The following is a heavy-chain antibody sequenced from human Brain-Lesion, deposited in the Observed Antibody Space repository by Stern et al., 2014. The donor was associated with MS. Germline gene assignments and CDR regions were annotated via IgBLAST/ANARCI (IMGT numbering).Heavy chain of an antibody. V-gene: IGHV4-61*02. D-gene: IGHD2-2*01. CDR2: IFNSGSN. Sequence: QLQLQESGPGLVKPSQTLSLSCTVSGGSISSGGYYWSWIRQPAGKGLEWIGRIFNSGSNRYNPSLKSRVTISIATSKNQFSLRLNSMTAADTAVYYCARGRVVPGFQYYATDVWGQGTTVIVSS. CDR1: GGSISSGGYY. J-gene: IGHJ6*02. CDR3: ARGRVVPGFQYYATDV.